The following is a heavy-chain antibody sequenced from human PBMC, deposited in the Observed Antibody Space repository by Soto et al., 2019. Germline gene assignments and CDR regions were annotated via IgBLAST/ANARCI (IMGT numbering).Heavy chain of an antibody. V-gene: IGHV4-34*01. CDR1: GGSFSGYY. CDR2: INHSGST. CDR3: ARGRQYYDFWSGYHHFDY. J-gene: IGHJ4*02. D-gene: IGHD3-3*01. Sequence: PSETLSLTCAVYGGSFSGYYWSWIRQPPGKGLEWIGEINHSGSTNYNPSLKSRVTISVDTSKNQFSLKLSSVTAADTAVYYCARGRQYYDFWSGYHHFDYWGQGTLVTVSS.